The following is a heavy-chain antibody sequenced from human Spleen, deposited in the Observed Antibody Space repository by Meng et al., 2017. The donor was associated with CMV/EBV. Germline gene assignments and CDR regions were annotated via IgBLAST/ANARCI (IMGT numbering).Heavy chain of an antibody. CDR2: IIPILGIA. Sequence: SVKVSCKASGGTFSSYAISWVRQAPRQGLEWMGGIIPILGIANYAQKFQGRVTITADKSTSTAYMELNSLKSDDTAVYYCARGPESEGILDYLDYWGQGTLVTVSS. V-gene: IGHV1-69*10. J-gene: IGHJ4*02. CDR1: GGTFSSYA. D-gene: IGHD2/OR15-2a*01. CDR3: ARGPESEGILDYLDY.